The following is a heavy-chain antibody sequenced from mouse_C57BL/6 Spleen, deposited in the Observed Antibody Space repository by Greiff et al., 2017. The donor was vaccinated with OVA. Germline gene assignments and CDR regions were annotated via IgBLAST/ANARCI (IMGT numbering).Heavy chain of an antibody. CDR3: ARFSHWDVDY. V-gene: IGHV1-64*01. J-gene: IGHJ2*01. D-gene: IGHD4-1*01. Sequence: QVQLQPPGAELVKPGASVKLSCKASGYTFTSYWMHWVKQRPGQGLEWIGMIHPNSGSTNYNEKFKSKATLTVDKSSSTAYMQLSSLTSEDSAVYYCARFSHWDVDYWGQGTTLTVSS. CDR2: IHPNSGST. CDR1: GYTFTSYW.